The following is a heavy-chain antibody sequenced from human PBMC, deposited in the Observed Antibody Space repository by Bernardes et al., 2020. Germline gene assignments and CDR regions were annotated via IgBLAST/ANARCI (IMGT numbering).Heavy chain of an antibody. Sequence: GGSLRLSCAASGFTFSSYAMSWVRQAPGKGLEWVSAISGSGGSTYYADSVKGRFTISRDNSKNTLYLQMNSLRAEDTAVYYCAKGGSFITMNKYYYYGMDVWGQGTTVTVSS. CDR1: GFTFSSYA. J-gene: IGHJ6*02. CDR3: AKGGSFITMNKYYYYGMDV. V-gene: IGHV3-23*01. CDR2: ISGSGGST. D-gene: IGHD3-22*01.